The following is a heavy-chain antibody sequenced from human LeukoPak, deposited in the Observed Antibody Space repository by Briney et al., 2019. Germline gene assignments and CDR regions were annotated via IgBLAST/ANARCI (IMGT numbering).Heavy chain of an antibody. CDR3: ARGRVSRPMTPPDY. J-gene: IGHJ4*02. CDR2: VSYDGNKK. D-gene: IGHD3-22*01. Sequence: PGGSLRLSCAASGFTFSTYAMHWVRQAPGKGLEWMAVVSYDGNKKYYADSVKGRFTTSRDNFKNMLYLQMNSLRAEDTAVYYCARGRVSRPMTPPDYWGQGTLVTVSS. V-gene: IGHV3-30*04. CDR1: GFTFSTYA.